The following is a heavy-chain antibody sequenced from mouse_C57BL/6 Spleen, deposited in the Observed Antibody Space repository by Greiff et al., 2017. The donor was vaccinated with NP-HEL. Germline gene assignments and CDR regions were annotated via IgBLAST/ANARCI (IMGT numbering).Heavy chain of an antibody. Sequence: QVQLKQSGAELVKPGASVKMSCKASGYTFTSYWITWVKQRPGQGLEWIGDIYPGSGSTNYNEKFKSKATLTVDTSSSTAYMQLSSLTSEDSAVYYWARFITTGGWYFDVWGTGTTVTVSS. CDR3: ARFITTGGWYFDV. CDR2: IYPGSGST. J-gene: IGHJ1*03. CDR1: GYTFTSYW. D-gene: IGHD1-1*01. V-gene: IGHV1-55*01.